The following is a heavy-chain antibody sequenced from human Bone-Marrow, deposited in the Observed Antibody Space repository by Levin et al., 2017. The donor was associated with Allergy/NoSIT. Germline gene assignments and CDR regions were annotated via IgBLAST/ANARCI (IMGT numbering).Heavy chain of an antibody. CDR3: ARSPLLYVSNYMDV. CDR2: VYHSGST. Sequence: NTSETLSLTCAVSGDSISSRNWWIWVRQSPGEGLEWIGEVYHSGSTNYNPSVKSRVTISVDKSKNQFSLKLTSVTAADTAVYYCARSPLLYVSNYMDVWGKGTSVTVSS. D-gene: IGHD3-10*02. CDR1: GDSISSRNW. V-gene: IGHV4-4*02. J-gene: IGHJ6*03.